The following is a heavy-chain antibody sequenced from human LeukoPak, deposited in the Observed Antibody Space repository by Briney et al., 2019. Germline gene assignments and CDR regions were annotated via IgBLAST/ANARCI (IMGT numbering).Heavy chain of an antibody. CDR1: GFTFSNSA. V-gene: IGHV3-23*01. CDR3: AKGAYSNNWFNNWFDP. Sequence: GGSLRLSCAASGFTFSNSAMSWVRQAPGKGLEWVSTLSGSGITTYYADSVKGRFTVSRDNSKNTLYLQLNSLRTEDTAVYYFAKGAYSNNWFNNWFDPWGQGTLVTVSS. J-gene: IGHJ5*02. D-gene: IGHD6-13*01. CDR2: LSGSGITT.